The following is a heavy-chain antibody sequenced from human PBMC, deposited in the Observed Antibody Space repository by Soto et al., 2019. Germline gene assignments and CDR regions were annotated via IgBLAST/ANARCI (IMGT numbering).Heavy chain of an antibody. Sequence: PGGSLRLSCAASGFTVISNYIIWFGQSPGKGLEWVSVIYSGGSTYYADSVKGRFTISRDNSKNTLFLQMNSLRAEDTAVYYCARDRSHCINGVCYTGSDYWGRGTLVTVSS. CDR1: GFTVISNY. V-gene: IGHV3-53*01. J-gene: IGHJ4*02. D-gene: IGHD2-8*01. CDR2: IYSGGST. CDR3: ARDRSHCINGVCYTGSDY.